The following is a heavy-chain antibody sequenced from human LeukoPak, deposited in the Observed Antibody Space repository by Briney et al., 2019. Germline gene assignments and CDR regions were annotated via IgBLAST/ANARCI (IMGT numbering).Heavy chain of an antibody. D-gene: IGHD3-10*01. Sequence: AIXXXRQAPGQGLEWMGGIIPIFGTANYAQKFQGRVTITTDESTSTAYMELSSLRSEDTAVYYCARDGRKGGSGTLNWFDPWGQGTLVTVSS. CDR2: IIPIFGTA. J-gene: IGHJ5*02. CDR1: A. CDR3: ARDGRKGGSGTLNWFDP. V-gene: IGHV1-69*05.